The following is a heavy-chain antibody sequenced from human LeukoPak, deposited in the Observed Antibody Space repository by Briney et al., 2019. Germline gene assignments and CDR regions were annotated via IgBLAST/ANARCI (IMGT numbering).Heavy chain of an antibody. J-gene: IGHJ4*02. D-gene: IGHD2-21*01. Sequence: ASVKVSCKASGYTFTTYDINWVRQATGQGLEWMAWMNPNSGHTGYAQKFQGRVTMTRNTSISTAYMELSSLRSEDTAVYYCARVAGNCGGDCYRLVYWGQGTLVTVAS. CDR3: ARVAGNCGGDCYRLVY. V-gene: IGHV1-8*01. CDR2: MNPNSGHT. CDR1: GYTFTTYD.